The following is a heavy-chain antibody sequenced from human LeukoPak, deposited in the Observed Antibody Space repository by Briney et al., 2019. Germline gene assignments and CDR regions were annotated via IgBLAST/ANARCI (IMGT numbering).Heavy chain of an antibody. V-gene: IGHV3-74*01. CDR1: GFTFSSYW. Sequence: PGGSLTLSCAASGFTFSSYWMHWVRQAPGKGLVWVSRINTDGSATTYAASVKGRFTISRDNAKNTLYLQMNSLRADDTAVYYCARGLASGSSGSWGQGSLGTVSS. CDR2: INTDGSAT. CDR3: ARGLASGSSGS. J-gene: IGHJ4*02. D-gene: IGHD1-26*01.